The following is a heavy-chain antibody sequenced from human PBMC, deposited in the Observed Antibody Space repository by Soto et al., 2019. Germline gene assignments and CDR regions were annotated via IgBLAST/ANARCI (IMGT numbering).Heavy chain of an antibody. CDR2: IYYSGST. J-gene: IGHJ4*02. CDR1: GGSISSGGYY. V-gene: IGHV4-31*03. D-gene: IGHD4-4*01. Sequence: QVQLQESGPGLVKPSQTLSLTCTVSGGSISSGGYYWSWIRQHPGKGLEWIGYIYYSGSTYYNPSLKRRVNISVDTSKNQFSLKLSSVTAADTAVYYCASHEYSLACFDYWGQGTLVTVSS. CDR3: ASHEYSLACFDY.